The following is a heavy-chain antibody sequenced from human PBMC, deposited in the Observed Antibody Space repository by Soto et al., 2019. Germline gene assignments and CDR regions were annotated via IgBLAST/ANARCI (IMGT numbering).Heavy chain of an antibody. Sequence: ASVKVSCKASGYTFTSYAMHWVRQAPGQRLEWMGWINAGNGNTKYSQKFQGRVTITRDTSASTAYMELSSLRSEDTAVYYCARAMRDYYYYYGMEVWGQGTTVTVSS. J-gene: IGHJ6*02. V-gene: IGHV1-3*01. CDR1: GYTFTSYA. CDR3: ARAMRDYYYYYGMEV. CDR2: INAGNGNT.